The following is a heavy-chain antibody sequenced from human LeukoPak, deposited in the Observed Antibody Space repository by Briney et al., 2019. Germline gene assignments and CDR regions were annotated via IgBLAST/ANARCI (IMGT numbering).Heavy chain of an antibody. D-gene: IGHD3-9*01. Sequence: GASVKVSCKASGGTFSSYAISWVRQAPGQGLEWMGGIIPIFGTANYAQKFQGRVTITADKSTSTAYMELSSLRSEDTAVYYCARGLSELRYFDWLLKFSYYMDVWGKGTTVTVSS. CDR3: ARGLSELRYFDWLLKFSYYMDV. CDR1: GGTFSSYA. V-gene: IGHV1-69*06. J-gene: IGHJ6*03. CDR2: IIPIFGTA.